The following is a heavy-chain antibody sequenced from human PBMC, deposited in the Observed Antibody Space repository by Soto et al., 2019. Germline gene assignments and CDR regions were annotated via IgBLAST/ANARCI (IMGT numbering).Heavy chain of an antibody. D-gene: IGHD5-18*01. CDR3: AIFIVIQPEATFP. Sequence: VQLVESGGGVVQPGRSLRLSCAASGFTINSYGMHWVRQIPGKGLEWVAVISYDGTNKDDVDSVKGRFTISRDISKNTVYLQMNSLRPENTAVYYCAIFIVIQPEATFPWGQGTLVTVSS. J-gene: IGHJ5*02. V-gene: IGHV3-30*03. CDR2: ISYDGTNK. CDR1: GFTINSYG.